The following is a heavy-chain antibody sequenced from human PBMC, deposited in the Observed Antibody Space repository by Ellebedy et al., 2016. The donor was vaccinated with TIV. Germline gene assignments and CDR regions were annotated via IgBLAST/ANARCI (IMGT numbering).Heavy chain of an antibody. J-gene: IGHJ4*02. Sequence: LGGSLRLSCAASGFTFNRYGMHWVRQAPGKGLEWVAVVSYDGRNENYADSVKGRFTISRDSSKNTVDLQMNSLRPEDSAVYYCAKDAREMARISWEYDYWGQGTLVTVSS. D-gene: IGHD5-24*01. V-gene: IGHV3-30*18. CDR1: GFTFNRYG. CDR3: AKDAREMARISWEYDY. CDR2: VSYDGRNE.